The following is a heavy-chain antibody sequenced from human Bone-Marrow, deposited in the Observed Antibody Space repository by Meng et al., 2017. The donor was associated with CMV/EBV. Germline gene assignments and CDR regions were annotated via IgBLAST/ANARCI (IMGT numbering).Heavy chain of an antibody. Sequence: QGHLVQSGAEVKKPAASVNVSCKASGYTFTGYYMHWVRQAPGQGLEWMGWINPNSGGTNYAQKLQGRVTMTRDTSISTAYMELSRLRSDDTAVYYCARGGDPRFDYWGQGTLVTVSS. J-gene: IGHJ4*02. CDR1: GYTFTGYY. CDR3: ARGGDPRFDY. V-gene: IGHV1-2*02. CDR2: INPNSGGT.